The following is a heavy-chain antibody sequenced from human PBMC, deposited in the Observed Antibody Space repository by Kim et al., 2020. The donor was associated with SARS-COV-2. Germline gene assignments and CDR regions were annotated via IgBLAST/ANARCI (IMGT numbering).Heavy chain of an antibody. Sequence: ETIYAQKFQGRVTMTEDTSTDTAYMELSSLRSEDTAVYYCAIRRCCYQDYWGQGTLVTVSS. CDR3: AIRRCCYQDY. D-gene: IGHD2-2*01. CDR2: ET. V-gene: IGHV1-24*01. J-gene: IGHJ4*02.